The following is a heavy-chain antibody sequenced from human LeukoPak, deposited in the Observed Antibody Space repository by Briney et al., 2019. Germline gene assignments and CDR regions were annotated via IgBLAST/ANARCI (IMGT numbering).Heavy chain of an antibody. CDR2: INTSGGST. V-gene: IGHV1-46*01. Sequence: ASVKVSCKASGYTFTSYYMHWVRQAPGQGLEWMGIINTSGGSTNYAQTFKGRVTITRDTSTSTVYMKLSSLRSEDTAVYYCAGVGDGYSIDDWGQGTLVTVAS. CDR1: GYTFTSYY. D-gene: IGHD5-24*01. CDR3: AGVGDGYSIDD. J-gene: IGHJ4*02.